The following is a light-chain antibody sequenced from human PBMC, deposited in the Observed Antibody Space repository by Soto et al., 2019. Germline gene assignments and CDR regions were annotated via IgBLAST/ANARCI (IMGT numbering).Light chain of an antibody. J-gene: IGKJ4*01. CDR1: QGIRNE. V-gene: IGKV1-17*01. Sequence: IQMTQSPSSLSASVGDRVTITCRASQGIRNELSWFQQRPGNAPTLLISAASRLQSGVQSRFSGSGSGTDFTLTFRSLQPEDLATYYCKQLKSYPITVGGGPKVDIK. CDR3: KQLKSYPIT. CDR2: AAS.